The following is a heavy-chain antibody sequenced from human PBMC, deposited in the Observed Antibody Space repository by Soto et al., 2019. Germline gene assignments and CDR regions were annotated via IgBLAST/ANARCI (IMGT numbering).Heavy chain of an antibody. D-gene: IGHD2-2*01. CDR2: IYYSGST. J-gene: IGHJ6*02. V-gene: IGHV4-39*01. CDR1: GGPITSSSYY. Sequence: TLSLTRPVPGGPITSSSYYCGRILQATGKGLELIGSIYYSGSTYYNPSLKSRVTISVDTSKNQFSLKLSSVTAADTAVYSCARHGPAATPEGIDVWGQGTTVT. CDR3: ARHGPAATPEGIDV.